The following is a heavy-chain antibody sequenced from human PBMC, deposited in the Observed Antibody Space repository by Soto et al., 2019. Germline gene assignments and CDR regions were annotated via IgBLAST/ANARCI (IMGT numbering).Heavy chain of an antibody. CDR1: GYTYTSYY. J-gene: IGHJ4*02. CDR3: ARGGHGYNFGAVY. Sequence: GASVKVSCKASGYTYTSYYMHWLRQAPGQGLEWMGIINPSGGSTSYAQKFQGRVTMTRDTSTNTVYMELSSLRSDDTAVYYCARGGHGYNFGAVYWVQGTPVTVSS. D-gene: IGHD5-12*01. CDR2: INPSGGST. V-gene: IGHV1-46*01.